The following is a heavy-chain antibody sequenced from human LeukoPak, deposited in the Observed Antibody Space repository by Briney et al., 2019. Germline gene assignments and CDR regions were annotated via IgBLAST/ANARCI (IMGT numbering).Heavy chain of an antibody. D-gene: IGHD3-3*01. CDR2: ISGSGGST. CDR1: GLTFSNYA. J-gene: IGHJ4*02. Sequence: PGRSLRLSCAATGLTFSNYAIHCGRQAPGKGLEWVSVISGSGGSTDYAGSVKGRFTISRDKSKNTMYLQMSSLRAGDTALYYCAKLDYWSGSQYWGRGTLVTVSS. CDR3: AKLDYWSGSQY. V-gene: IGHV3-23*01.